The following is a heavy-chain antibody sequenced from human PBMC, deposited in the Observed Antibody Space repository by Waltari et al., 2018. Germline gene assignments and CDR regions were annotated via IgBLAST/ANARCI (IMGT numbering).Heavy chain of an antibody. CDR2: IYHSGST. D-gene: IGHD4-17*01. J-gene: IGHJ4*02. CDR3: ARDRVYGDNLYYFDY. Sequence: QVQLQESGPGLVKPSETLSLTCAVSGYSISSGYYWGWIRQPPGKGLEWIGSIYHSGSTYYNPSLKSRVTISVDTSKNQFSLKLSSVTAADTAVYYCARDRVYGDNLYYFDYWGQGTLVTVSS. CDR1: GYSISSGYY. V-gene: IGHV4-38-2*02.